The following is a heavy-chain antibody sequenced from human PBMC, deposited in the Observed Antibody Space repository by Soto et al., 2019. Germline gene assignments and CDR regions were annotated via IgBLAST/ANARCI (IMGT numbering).Heavy chain of an antibody. CDR3: ARGITIFGVVIPWYYGMDV. Sequence: ASVKVSCKASGGTFSSYGISWVRQAPGQGLEWMGWISAYNGNTNYAQKLQGRVTMTTDTSTSTAYMELRSLRSDDTAVYYCARGITIFGVVIPWYYGMDVWGQGTTVTVSS. D-gene: IGHD3-3*01. CDR1: GGTFSSYG. V-gene: IGHV1-18*04. J-gene: IGHJ6*02. CDR2: ISAYNGNT.